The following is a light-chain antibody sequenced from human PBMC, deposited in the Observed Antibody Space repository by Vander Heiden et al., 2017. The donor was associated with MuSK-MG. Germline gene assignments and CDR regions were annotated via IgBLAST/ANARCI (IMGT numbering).Light chain of an antibody. CDR2: KAS. Sequence: DIQMTQSPSTLSASVGDRVTITCRASQSISSWLAWYQQKPGKAPKLLIYKASSLESGVPSRFSGSGSGTEFTLTISSLQPDDFATYYCQQDNSSPWTFGQGTKVXIK. V-gene: IGKV1-5*03. CDR3: QQDNSSPWT. CDR1: QSISSW. J-gene: IGKJ1*01.